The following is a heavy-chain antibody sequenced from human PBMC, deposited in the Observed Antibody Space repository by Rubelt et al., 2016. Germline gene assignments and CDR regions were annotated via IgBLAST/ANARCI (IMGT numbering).Heavy chain of an antibody. CDR2: IYSGGST. CDR1: GFTVSSNY. J-gene: IGHJ3*02. CDR3: ARDLKWELSAFDI. D-gene: IGHD1-26*01. Sequence: EVQLVESGGGLIQPGGSLRLSCAASGFTVSSNYMSWVRQAPGKGLEWVSVIYSGGSTYYADSVKGRFTISRDNSKNTLYLQMNSLRAEDTAVYYCARDLKWELSAFDIWGQGTMVTVSS. V-gene: IGHV3-53*01.